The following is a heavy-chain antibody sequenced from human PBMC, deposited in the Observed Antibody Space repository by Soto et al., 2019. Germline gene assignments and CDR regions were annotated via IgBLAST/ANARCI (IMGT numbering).Heavy chain of an antibody. CDR1: GGSISSYY. Sequence: SETLSLTCTVSGGSISSYYWSWIRQPPGKGLEWIGYIYYSGSTNYNPSLKSRVTISVDTSKNQFSLKLSSVTAADTAVYYCASNPGYSYGQFDYWGQGTLVTVSS. D-gene: IGHD5-18*01. CDR2: IYYSGST. J-gene: IGHJ4*02. CDR3: ASNPGYSYGQFDY. V-gene: IGHV4-59*01.